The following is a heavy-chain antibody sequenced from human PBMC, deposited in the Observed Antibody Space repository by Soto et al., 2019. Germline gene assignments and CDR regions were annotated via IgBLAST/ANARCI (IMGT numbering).Heavy chain of an antibody. D-gene: IGHD3-3*01. V-gene: IGHV1-69*01. CDR1: GGTFSSYA. J-gene: IGHJ6*02. CDR3: AREGSLFGVVRYYYYGMDV. CDR2: IIPIFGTA. Sequence: QVQLVQSGAEVKKPGSSVKVSCKASGGTFSSYAISWVRQAPGQGLEWMGGIIPIFGTANYAQKFQGRVTITAAESTSTAYMELSSLRSEDTAVYYCAREGSLFGVVRYYYYGMDVWGQGTTVTVSS.